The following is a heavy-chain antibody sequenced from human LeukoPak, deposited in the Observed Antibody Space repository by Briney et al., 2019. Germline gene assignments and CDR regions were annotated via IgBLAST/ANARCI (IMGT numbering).Heavy chain of an antibody. CDR2: VKSKTHGATT. J-gene: IGHJ4*02. CDR3: CTDDRTGTSCYFNY. V-gene: IGHV3-15*01. CDR1: GFTFRDAW. D-gene: IGHD2-8*02. Sequence: GGSLRLSCAASGFTFRDAWMNWVRQAPGKGLEWVGRVKSKTHGATTDYAAPVKDRVTISRDDSKSTVYLQMSSLDTEDTAVYFCCTDDRTGTSCYFNYWGQGTLVTVSS.